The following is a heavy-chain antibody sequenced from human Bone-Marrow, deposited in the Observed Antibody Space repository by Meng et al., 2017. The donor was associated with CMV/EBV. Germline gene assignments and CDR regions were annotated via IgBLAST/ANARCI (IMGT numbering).Heavy chain of an antibody. CDR3: ARDVRLCGSTSCYIGFDY. V-gene: IGHV3-74*01. Sequence: GESLKISCAASGFTFSSYWMHWVRQAPGKGLVWVSRINSDGSSTSYADSVKGRFTISRDNAKNTLYLQMNSLRAEDTAVYYCARDVRLCGSTSCYIGFDYWGQGTLVTVSS. J-gene: IGHJ4*02. CDR2: INSDGSST. CDR1: GFTFSSYW. D-gene: IGHD2-2*02.